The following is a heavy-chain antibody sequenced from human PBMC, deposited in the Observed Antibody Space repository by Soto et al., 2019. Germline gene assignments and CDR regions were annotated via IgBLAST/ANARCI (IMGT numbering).Heavy chain of an antibody. CDR2: ISGSGGST. CDR1: GFTFSSYA. Sequence: EVQLLESGGGLVQPGGSLRLSCEASGFTFSSYAMSWVRQAPGKGLEWVSAISGSGGSTYYADSVKGRFTISRDNSKNTLYLQMNSLRAEDTAVYYCAKEEPTYYYDSSGPGFDYWGQGTLVTVSS. J-gene: IGHJ4*02. V-gene: IGHV3-23*01. D-gene: IGHD3-22*01. CDR3: AKEEPTYYYDSSGPGFDY.